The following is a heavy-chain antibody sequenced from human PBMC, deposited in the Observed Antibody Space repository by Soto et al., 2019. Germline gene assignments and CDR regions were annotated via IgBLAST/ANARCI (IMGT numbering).Heavy chain of an antibody. Sequence: GASVKVSCKASGYTFTSYAMHWVRQAPGQRLEWMGWINAGNGNTKYSQKFQGRVTITRDTSASTAYMELSSLRSEDTAVYYCARDQGPNYYYYYYGMDVWGQGTTVTVSS. CDR3: ARDQGPNYYYYYYGMDV. J-gene: IGHJ6*02. CDR1: GYTFTSYA. CDR2: INAGNGNT. V-gene: IGHV1-3*01. D-gene: IGHD1-1*01.